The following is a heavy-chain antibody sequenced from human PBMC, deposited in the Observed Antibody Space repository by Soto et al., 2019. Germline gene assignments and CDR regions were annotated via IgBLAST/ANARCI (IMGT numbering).Heavy chain of an antibody. J-gene: IGHJ6*02. V-gene: IGHV3-13*04. Sequence: EVQLVESGGGLVQPGGSLRLSCAASGFTFSSYDMHWVRQATGKGLEWVSAIGTAGDTYYPGSVKGRFTISRENAKNSLYLQMNSLRAGYTAVYYCARGHSGYDPNYYYGMDVWGQGTTVTVSS. D-gene: IGHD5-12*01. CDR2: IGTAGDT. CDR3: ARGHSGYDPNYYYGMDV. CDR1: GFTFSSYD.